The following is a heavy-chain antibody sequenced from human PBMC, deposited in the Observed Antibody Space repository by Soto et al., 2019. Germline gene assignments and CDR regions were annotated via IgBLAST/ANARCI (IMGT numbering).Heavy chain of an antibody. CDR2: ITPYNGHT. V-gene: IGHV1-18*01. D-gene: IGHD3-22*01. CDR1: GYTFTSYG. J-gene: IGHJ4*02. CDR3: ARDRDSSGYYAGPDADY. Sequence: QVQLVQSGDEVKKPGASMKVSCKPSGYTFTSYGITWLRQAPGQGLEWIGWITPYNGHTKYAQNFQDRVTLTADTFTYTAYRELRSLRSDDTAVYYCARDRDSSGYYAGPDADYWGQGTLVTVSS.